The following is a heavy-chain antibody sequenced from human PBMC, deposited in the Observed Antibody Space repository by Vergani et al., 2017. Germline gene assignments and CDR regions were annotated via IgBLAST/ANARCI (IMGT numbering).Heavy chain of an antibody. J-gene: IGHJ6*02. Sequence: QVQLVQSGAEVKKPGASVMVSCKASGYTFTGYYMHWVRQAPGQGLEWMGIINPSGGSTSYAQKFQGRVTMTRDTSTSTVYMELSSLRSEDTAVYYCARGVQGAVAGTSVFHYYYGMDVWGQGTTVTVSS. V-gene: IGHV1-46*01. CDR1: GYTFTGYY. CDR2: INPSGGST. D-gene: IGHD6-19*01. CDR3: ARGVQGAVAGTSVFHYYYGMDV.